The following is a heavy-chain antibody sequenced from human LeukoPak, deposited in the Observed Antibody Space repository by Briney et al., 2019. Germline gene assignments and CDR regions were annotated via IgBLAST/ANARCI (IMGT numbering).Heavy chain of an antibody. V-gene: IGHV4-39*01. CDR2: IYYSGST. D-gene: IGHD3-16*01. Sequence: SETLSLTCTVSGGSISSSSYYWGWIRQPPGKGPEWIGSIYYSGSTYYNPSLKSRVTISIDTSKNQFSLKLSSVTAADTAVYYCARRYDYVWGSSPFDYWGQGTLVTVSS. CDR1: GGSISSSSYY. J-gene: IGHJ4*02. CDR3: ARRYDYVWGSSPFDY.